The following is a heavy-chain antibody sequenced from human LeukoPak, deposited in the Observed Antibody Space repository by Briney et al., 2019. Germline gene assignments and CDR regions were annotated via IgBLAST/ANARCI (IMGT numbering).Heavy chain of an antibody. D-gene: IGHD3-10*01. CDR3: AVNFDF. Sequence: GGSLRLSCAASGFTVSSNYMSWVHQAPGKGLEWVSLIYTDGNTYYADSVRGRFTISRDNSKNTLYLQMNSLKAEDTAVYYCAVNFDFWGQGILVTVSS. CDR1: GFTVSSNY. CDR2: IYTDGNT. J-gene: IGHJ4*02. V-gene: IGHV3-53*01.